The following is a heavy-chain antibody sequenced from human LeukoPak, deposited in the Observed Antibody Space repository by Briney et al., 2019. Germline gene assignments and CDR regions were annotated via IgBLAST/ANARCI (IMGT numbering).Heavy chain of an antibody. Sequence: ASVKVSCKASGGTFSSYAISWVRQAPGQGLEWMGGIIPIFGTANYAQKFQGRVTITTDESTSTAYMELSSLRSDDTAVYYCARAYYDILTGYYKEAGGAFDIWGQGTMVTVSS. D-gene: IGHD3-9*01. J-gene: IGHJ3*02. V-gene: IGHV1-69*05. CDR2: IIPIFGTA. CDR1: GGTFSSYA. CDR3: ARAYYDILTGYYKEAGGAFDI.